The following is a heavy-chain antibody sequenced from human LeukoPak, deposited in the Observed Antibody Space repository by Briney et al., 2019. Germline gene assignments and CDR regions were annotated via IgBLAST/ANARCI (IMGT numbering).Heavy chain of an antibody. CDR2: INHSGST. V-gene: IGHV4-34*01. CDR1: GGSISSYY. CDR3: ARGGIVATISSFFDY. Sequence: SETLSLTCTVSGGSISSYYWSWIRQPPGKGLEWIGEINHSGSTNYNPSLKSRVTISVDTSKNQFSLKLSSVTAADTAVYYCARGGIVATISSFFDYWGQGTLVTVSS. D-gene: IGHD5-12*01. J-gene: IGHJ4*02.